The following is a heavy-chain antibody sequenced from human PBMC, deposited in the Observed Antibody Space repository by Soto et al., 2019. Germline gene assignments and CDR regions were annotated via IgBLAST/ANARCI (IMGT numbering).Heavy chain of an antibody. D-gene: IGHD1-7*01. Sequence: SGPTLVKPTQTLTLTCTFSGFSLSTSGVGVGWIRQPPGKALEWLALIYWNDDKRYSPSLKSRLTITKDTSKNQVVLTMTNMDPVDTATYYCAHRLVTGTTKSYYYYGMDVWGQGTTVTVSS. CDR3: AHRLVTGTTKSYYYYGMDV. J-gene: IGHJ6*02. CDR2: IYWNDDK. V-gene: IGHV2-5*01. CDR1: GFSLSTSGVG.